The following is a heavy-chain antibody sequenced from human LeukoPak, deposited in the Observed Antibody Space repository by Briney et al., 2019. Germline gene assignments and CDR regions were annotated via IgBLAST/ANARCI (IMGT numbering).Heavy chain of an antibody. CDR2: ISGSADRT. V-gene: IGHV3-23*01. J-gene: IGHJ4*02. CDR1: GFTFSSYA. CDR3: AKESPYGSGSRNYYFHY. D-gene: IGHD3-10*01. Sequence: GGSLRLSCAASGFTFSSYAMGWVRQAPGKGLEWVSAISGSADRTYYADSVKGRFTISRDNSKNTLYLQMNSLRPEDTAIYCCAKESPYGSGSRNYYFHYWGQGTLVTVSS.